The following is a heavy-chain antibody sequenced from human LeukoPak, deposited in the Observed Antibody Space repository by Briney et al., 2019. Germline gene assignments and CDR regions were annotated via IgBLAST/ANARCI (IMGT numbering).Heavy chain of an antibody. Sequence: GGSLRLSCAASGFTFSSYAMTWVRQAPGNGLEWVSAISGSGGSTYYADSVKGRFTISRDNSKNTLYLQMNSLRAEDTAVYYCASGYSYGFYWGQGTLVTVSS. CDR1: GFTFSSYA. V-gene: IGHV3-23*01. D-gene: IGHD5-18*01. CDR3: ASGYSYGFY. CDR2: ISGSGGST. J-gene: IGHJ4*02.